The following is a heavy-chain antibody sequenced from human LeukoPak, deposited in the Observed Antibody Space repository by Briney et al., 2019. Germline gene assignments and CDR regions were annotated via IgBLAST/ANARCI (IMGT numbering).Heavy chain of an antibody. D-gene: IGHD3/OR15-3a*01. CDR3: ARRNGLTDAFDI. CDR1: GYSFPNYW. CDR2: IYPGESDI. V-gene: IGHV5-51*01. J-gene: IGHJ3*02. Sequence: GESLKISCKGSGYSFPNYWIGWVRQIPGKGLEWMGLIYPGESDIRYSPSFQGQVTISADKSISTAYLQWSSLKASDTAMFYCARRNGLTDAFDIWGQGTLVTVSS.